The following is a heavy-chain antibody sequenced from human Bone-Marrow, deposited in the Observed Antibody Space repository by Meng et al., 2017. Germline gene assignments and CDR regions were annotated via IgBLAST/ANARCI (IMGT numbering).Heavy chain of an antibody. CDR2: FHHSGTT. Sequence: QVQLQESGPGLVKPSWTLSLTCGVSGASVSSGYWWTWVRQPPGKGLEWIGEFHHSGTTNYNPSLRSRVTISVDTSKNQFSLRLTSVTAADTAVYYCAASPGWWRIDSWGQGTLVTVSS. J-gene: IGHJ4*02. CDR1: GASVSSGYW. CDR3: AASPGWWRIDS. D-gene: IGHD6-19*01. V-gene: IGHV4-4*02.